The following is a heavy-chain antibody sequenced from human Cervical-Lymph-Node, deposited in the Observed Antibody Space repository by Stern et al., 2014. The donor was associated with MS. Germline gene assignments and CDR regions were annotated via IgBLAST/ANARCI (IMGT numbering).Heavy chain of an antibody. V-gene: IGHV1-46*01. J-gene: IGHJ5*02. D-gene: IGHD3-10*01. Sequence: VQLVASGAEVKKPGASVTVSCKASGYTFTSHYIHWVRQAPAQGLAWMGRFNPSSASTSSAPLFQGRLTMTWDTSTSTVNMHLSSLTSEDTAVYYCARGFVSTANWFDHWGQGTLVTVSS. CDR1: GYTFTSHY. CDR2: FNPSSAST. CDR3: ARGFVSTANWFDH.